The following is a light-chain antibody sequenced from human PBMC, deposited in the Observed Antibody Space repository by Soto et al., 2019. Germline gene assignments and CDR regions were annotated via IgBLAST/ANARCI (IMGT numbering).Light chain of an antibody. CDR2: GAS. CDR3: QQYYNWPRT. CDR1: QSVSSSY. J-gene: IGKJ5*01. Sequence: PGERVTLSCRASQSVSSSYLTWYQQKPGQAPSLLIYGASTRATSIPARFSGSGSGTEFTLTINSLQAEDSAVYYCQQYYNWPRTFGQGTRLEIK. V-gene: IGKV3D-7*01.